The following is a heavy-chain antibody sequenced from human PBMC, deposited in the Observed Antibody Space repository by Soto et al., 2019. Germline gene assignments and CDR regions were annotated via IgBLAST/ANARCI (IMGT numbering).Heavy chain of an antibody. CDR3: ARVSSSWTYYYYYGMDV. CDR1: GFTFSSYA. J-gene: IGHJ6*02. D-gene: IGHD6-13*01. Sequence: GGSLRLSCAASGFTFSSYAMHWVRQAPGKGLEWVAVISYDGSNKYYADSVKGRFTISRDNSKNTLYLQMNSLRAEDTAVYYCARVSSSWTYYYYYGMDVWGQGTTVTVSS. CDR2: ISYDGSNK. V-gene: IGHV3-30-3*01.